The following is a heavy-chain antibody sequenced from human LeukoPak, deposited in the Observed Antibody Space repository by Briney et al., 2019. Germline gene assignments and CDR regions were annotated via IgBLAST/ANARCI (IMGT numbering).Heavy chain of an antibody. CDR3: ARDGDSSSNWFDP. CDR1: GFTFSSYS. D-gene: IGHD6-6*01. CDR2: ISSSSSTI. Sequence: GGSLRLSCAASGFTFSSYSMNWVRQAPGKGLEWVSYISSSSSTIYYADSVKGRFTISRDNAKNSLYLQMNSLRAEDTAVYYCARDGDSSSNWFDPWGQGTLVTVSP. J-gene: IGHJ5*02. V-gene: IGHV3-48*01.